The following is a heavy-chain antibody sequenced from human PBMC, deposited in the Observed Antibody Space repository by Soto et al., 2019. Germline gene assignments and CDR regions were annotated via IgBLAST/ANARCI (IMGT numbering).Heavy chain of an antibody. CDR1: GFTFSSSA. CDR3: AKRPTGNAFDI. V-gene: IGHV3-23*01. J-gene: IGHJ3*02. CDR2: ISGGGDST. Sequence: GGSTRISCAASGFTFSSSAMSWVRQAPGKGLEWVSDISGGGDSTYYADSVKGRFTISRDNSKNTLYLQMNSLRAEDTAVYYCAKRPTGNAFDIWGQGTKVTVSS.